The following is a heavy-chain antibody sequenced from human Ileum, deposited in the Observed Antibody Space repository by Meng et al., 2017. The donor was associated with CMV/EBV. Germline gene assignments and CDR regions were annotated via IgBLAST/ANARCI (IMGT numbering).Heavy chain of an antibody. Sequence: GSFSGYYWSWIRQSPEKGLEWIGEINHGGSTNYNPSLQSRVTISVDTSTQFSLTLSSVTAADTAVYYCARRTHKVVPAPIRRHWFDSWGPGTLVTVSS. CDR1: GSFSGYY. CDR2: INHGGST. J-gene: IGHJ5*01. V-gene: IGHV4-34*01. D-gene: IGHD2-2*02. CDR3: ARRTHKVVPAPIRRHWFDS.